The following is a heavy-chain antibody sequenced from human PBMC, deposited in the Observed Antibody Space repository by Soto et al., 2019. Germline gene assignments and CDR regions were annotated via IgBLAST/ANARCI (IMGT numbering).Heavy chain of an antibody. CDR3: ARYYSDQWFGEFIPPEDNWFDP. J-gene: IGHJ5*02. CDR1: GFTFSSYS. CDR2: ISSSSSYI. Sequence: PGGSLRLSCAASGFTFSSYSMNWVRQAPGKGLEWVSSISSSSSYIYYADSVKGRFTISRDNAKNSLYLQMNSLRAEDTAVYYCARYYSDQWFGEFIPPEDNWFDPWGQGTLVTVSS. V-gene: IGHV3-21*01. D-gene: IGHD3-10*01.